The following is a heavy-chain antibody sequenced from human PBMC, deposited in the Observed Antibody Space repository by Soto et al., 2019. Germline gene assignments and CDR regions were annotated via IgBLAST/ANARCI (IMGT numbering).Heavy chain of an antibody. J-gene: IGHJ6*02. D-gene: IGHD6-19*01. Sequence: GSLRLSCAASGFTFSNAWMSWVRQAPGKGLEWVGRIKSKTDGGTTDYAAPVKGRFTISRDDSKNTLYLQMNSLKTEDTAVYYCTTGLSSGGYYYGMDVWGQGTTVTVSS. CDR3: TTGLSSGGYYYGMDV. V-gene: IGHV3-15*01. CDR1: GFTFSNAW. CDR2: IKSKTDGGTT.